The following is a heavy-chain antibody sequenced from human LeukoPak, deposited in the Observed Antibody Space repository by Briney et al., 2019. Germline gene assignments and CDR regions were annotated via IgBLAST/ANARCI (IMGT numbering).Heavy chain of an antibody. Sequence: GGSLRLSCAASGFTFSTYAMSWVRQAPGKGLEWVSAISTSGDDTYYADSVKGRFTISRDNSKNAVFLQMNSLRAEDTAVYYCARGHYGMDVWGQGTTVIVSS. CDR3: ARGHYGMDV. CDR2: ISTSGDDT. J-gene: IGHJ6*02. CDR1: GFTFSTYA. V-gene: IGHV3-23*01.